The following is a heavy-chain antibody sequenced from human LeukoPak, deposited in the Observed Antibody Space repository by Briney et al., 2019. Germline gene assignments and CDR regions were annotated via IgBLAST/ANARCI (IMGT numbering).Heavy chain of an antibody. V-gene: IGHV4-39*01. CDR3: ARQWYYYDSSGPGAGDY. CDR1: GGSISSITSLTYY. J-gene: IGHJ4*02. D-gene: IGHD3-22*01. Sequence: SETLSLTCIVSGGSISSITSLTYYWNWIRQSPGTGLEWIGSIYYSGSTYYNPSLKSRVTISVDTSKNQFSLKLSSVTAADTAVYYCARQWYYYDSSGPGAGDYWGQGTLVTVSS. CDR2: IYYSGST.